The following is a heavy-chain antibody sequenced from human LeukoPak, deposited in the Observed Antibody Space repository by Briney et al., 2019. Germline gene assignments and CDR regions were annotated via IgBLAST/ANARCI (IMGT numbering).Heavy chain of an antibody. CDR3: AKLEDSSGWYFSFFDY. J-gene: IGHJ4*02. D-gene: IGHD6-19*01. V-gene: IGHV3-23*01. CDR1: GFTFSSYA. CDR2: ISGSGGST. Sequence: GGSLRLSCAASGFTFSSYAMSWVRQAPGKGLEWVSAISGSGGSTYYADSVKGRFTISRDNSKNTLYLQMNSLRAEDTAVYYCAKLEDSSGWYFSFFDYWGQGTLVTVPS.